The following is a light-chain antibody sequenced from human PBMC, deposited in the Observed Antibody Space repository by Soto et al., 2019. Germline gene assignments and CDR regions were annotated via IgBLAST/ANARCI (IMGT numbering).Light chain of an antibody. CDR1: SSDIGGYNF. V-gene: IGLV2-8*01. Sequence: QSVLTQPPSASGSPGQSVTISCTGTSSDIGGYNFVSWYQQHPGKAPKLIIYEVNKRPSGVPDRFSGSKSGNTASLTVSGLQADDEGDYYCSSNAGTNNLGVFGGGTQLTVL. CDR3: SSNAGTNNLGV. J-gene: IGLJ7*01. CDR2: EVN.